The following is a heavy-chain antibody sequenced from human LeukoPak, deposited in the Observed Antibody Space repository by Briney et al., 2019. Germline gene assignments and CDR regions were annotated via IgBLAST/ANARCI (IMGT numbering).Heavy chain of an antibody. J-gene: IGHJ4*02. Sequence: TSETLSLTCAVYGGSFSGYYWNWIRQPPGKGLEWIGEINHSGSTNYNPSLKSRVTISVDTSKNQFSLKLSSVTAADTAVYYCARVRRGYSYGPDYWGQGTLVTVSS. CDR2: INHSGST. CDR1: GGSFSGYY. D-gene: IGHD5-18*01. V-gene: IGHV4-34*01. CDR3: ARVRRGYSYGPDY.